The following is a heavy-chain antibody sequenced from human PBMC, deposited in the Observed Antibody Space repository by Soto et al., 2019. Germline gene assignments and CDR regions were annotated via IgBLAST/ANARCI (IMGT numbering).Heavy chain of an antibody. Sequence: SGTLSITSAVSGGSISSGGYSWSWIRQPPGKGLEWIGYIYHSGSTYYNPSLKSRVTISVDRSKNQFSLKLSSVTAADTAVYYCARVEYSSSSHWFDPWCQGTLVTVSS. D-gene: IGHD6-6*01. V-gene: IGHV4-30-2*01. CDR1: GGSISSGGYS. J-gene: IGHJ5*02. CDR3: ARVEYSSSSHWFDP. CDR2: IYHSGST.